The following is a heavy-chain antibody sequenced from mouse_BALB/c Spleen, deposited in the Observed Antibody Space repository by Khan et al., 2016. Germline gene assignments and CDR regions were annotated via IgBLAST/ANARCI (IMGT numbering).Heavy chain of an antibody. J-gene: IGHJ4*01. CDR1: GFTFSSYG. Sequence: EVELVESGGGLVQPGGSLKLSCAASGFTFSSYGMSWVRQPPDKRLELVATITSNGGSTYYPDSMKGRFTISRDTAKNTLYLQMSSLKSEDTAMYYGVRDRGYGQSYYYAMDYWGQGTSVTVSS. D-gene: IGHD1-2*01. CDR3: VRDRGYGQSYYYAMDY. CDR2: ITSNGGST. V-gene: IGHV5-6-3*01.